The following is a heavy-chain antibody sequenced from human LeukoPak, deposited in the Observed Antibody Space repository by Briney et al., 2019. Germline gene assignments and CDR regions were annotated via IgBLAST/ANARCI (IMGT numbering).Heavy chain of an antibody. J-gene: IGHJ4*02. CDR3: RGVRGGTEADY. V-gene: IGHV3-23*01. D-gene: IGHD3-10*01. CDR2: IGSSGGST. Sequence: GGSLRLSCAASGFTFSSYAMSWVRQAPGKGLEWVSAIGSSGGSTYYADPVKGRFTISRDNPKKTLYLQMDSLRAEDTAVYYCRGVRGGTEADYWGQGTLVTVSS. CDR1: GFTFSSYA.